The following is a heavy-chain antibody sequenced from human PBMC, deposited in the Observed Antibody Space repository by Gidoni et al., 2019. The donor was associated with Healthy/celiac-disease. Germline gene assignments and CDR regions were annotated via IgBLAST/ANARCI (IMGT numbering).Heavy chain of an antibody. D-gene: IGHD4-17*01. V-gene: IGHV4-39*01. CDR2: IYYSGST. J-gene: IGHJ4*02. CDR1: GGSISSSSYY. CDR3: ARHRGEDRYFDY. Sequence: QLQLQESGPGLVKPSETLSLTCTVSGGSISSSSYYWGWIRQPPGKGLEWIGGIYYSGSTYYNPSLKSRVTISVDTSKNQFSLKLSSVTAADTAVYYCARHRGEDRYFDYWGQGTLVTVSS.